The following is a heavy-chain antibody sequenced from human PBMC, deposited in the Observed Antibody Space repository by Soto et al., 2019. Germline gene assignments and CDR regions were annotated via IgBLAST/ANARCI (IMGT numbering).Heavy chain of an antibody. Sequence: PGESLKISCKGSGYSFTSYWISWVRQMPGKGLEWMGRIDPSDSYTNYSPSFQGHVTISADKSISTAYLQWSSLKASDTAMYYCARDAISMVRGTNNWFDPWGQGTLVTVSS. CDR1: GYSFTSYW. D-gene: IGHD3-10*01. V-gene: IGHV5-10-1*01. CDR2: IDPSDSYT. J-gene: IGHJ5*02. CDR3: ARDAISMVRGTNNWFDP.